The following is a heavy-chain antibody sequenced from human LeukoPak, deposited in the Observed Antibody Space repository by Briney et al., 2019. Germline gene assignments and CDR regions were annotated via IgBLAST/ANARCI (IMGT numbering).Heavy chain of an antibody. CDR2: ISSSSSTI. CDR1: GFTFSSYG. D-gene: IGHD3-10*01. CDR3: ARSSRWFGELPNFDY. J-gene: IGHJ4*02. V-gene: IGHV3-48*02. Sequence: GGSLRLSCAASGFTFSSYGMNWVRQAPGKGLEWVSYISSSSSTIYYADSVKGRFTISRDNAKNSLYLQMNSLRDEDTAVYYCARSSRWFGELPNFDYWGQGTLVTVSS.